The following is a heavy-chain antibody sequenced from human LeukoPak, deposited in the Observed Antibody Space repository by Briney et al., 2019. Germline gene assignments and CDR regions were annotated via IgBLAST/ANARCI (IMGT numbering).Heavy chain of an antibody. J-gene: IGHJ4*02. V-gene: IGHV3-23*01. CDR2: ISNNGGST. CDR1: GFAFSSYA. CDR3: AKDLNQGPAAIGESLDD. Sequence: GGSLRLSCAASGFAFSSYAMSWVRQAPGKGLEWVSSISNNGGSTYYADSVKGRFTISRDNSKTTLYLQMNSLRAEDTAVYYCAKDLNQGPAAIGESLDDWGQGTLVTVSS. D-gene: IGHD2-2*01.